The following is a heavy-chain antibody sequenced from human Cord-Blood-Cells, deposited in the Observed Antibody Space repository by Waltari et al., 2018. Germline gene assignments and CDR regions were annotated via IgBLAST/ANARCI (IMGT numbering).Heavy chain of an antibody. CDR1: GYTFTSYG. CDR2: ISAYNGNT. J-gene: IGHJ6*03. D-gene: IGHD3-3*01. Sequence: QVQLVQSGAEVKKPGASVKVSCKASGYTFTSYGISWVRQAPGQGLEWMGWISAYNGNTNYAQKLQGRVTMTTDTSTSTAYMELRSLRSDDTAVYYWARAGVVIIPYYYYYMDVWGKGTTVTVSS. CDR3: ARAGVVIIPYYYYYMDV. V-gene: IGHV1-18*01.